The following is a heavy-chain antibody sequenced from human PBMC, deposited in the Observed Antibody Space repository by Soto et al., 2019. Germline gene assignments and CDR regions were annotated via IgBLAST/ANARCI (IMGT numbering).Heavy chain of an antibody. J-gene: IGHJ5*02. Sequence: EVQLLESGGGLVRPGGSLRLSCAASGFSFSNAWLNWVRQTPGKGLEWVGRIKSKTDGGTTDYAAPVKGRFIISRDDSTNTLYLQMNSLKTEDPAVYYYASGSMTLDPWGPGTLVTVSS. CDR2: IKSKTDGGTT. V-gene: IGHV3-15*07. D-gene: IGHD3-10*01. CDR1: GFSFSNAW. CDR3: ASGSMTLDP.